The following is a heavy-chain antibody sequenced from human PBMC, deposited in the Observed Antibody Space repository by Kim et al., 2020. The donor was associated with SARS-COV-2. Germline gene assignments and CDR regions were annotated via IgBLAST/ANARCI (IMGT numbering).Heavy chain of an antibody. J-gene: IGHJ6*02. CDR3: TRSSDYYYHSGMDV. V-gene: IGHV3-74*01. Sequence: YAVSVKGRFTISRDNAKNTLYMQMNSLRGEDTAVYYCTRSSDYYYHSGMDVWGQGTTVTVSS. D-gene: IGHD2-15*01.